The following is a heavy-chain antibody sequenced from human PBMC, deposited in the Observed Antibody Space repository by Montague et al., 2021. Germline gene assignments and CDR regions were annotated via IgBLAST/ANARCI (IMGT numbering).Heavy chain of an antibody. D-gene: IGHD3-10*01. J-gene: IGHJ4*02. V-gene: IGHV4-59*03. CDR2: LNDNGDT. CDR3: ARRVRPFGLGHYRD. Sequence: SETLSLTCIVSSGSYIGFYWAWIRQAPGKALEWIGHLNDNGDTEYSPPLHSRLTFSLDTPRNQFFLRLTSVTAADTAVYYCARRVRPFGLGHYRDWGQGTLVTVSS. CDR1: SGSYIGFY.